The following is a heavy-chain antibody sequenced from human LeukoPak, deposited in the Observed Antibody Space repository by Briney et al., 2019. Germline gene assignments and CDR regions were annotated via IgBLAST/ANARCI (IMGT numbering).Heavy chain of an antibody. D-gene: IGHD2-2*02. CDR1: GYSISSGYY. CDR3: ARQVVPAAIHSQFYFDY. V-gene: IGHV4-38-2*01. Sequence: SETLSLTCAVSGYSISSGYYWGWIRQPPGKGLEWIGSIYHSGSTYYNPSLKSRVTISVDTSKNQFSLKLSSVTAAGTAVYYCARQVVPAAIHSQFYFDYWGQGTLVTVSS. CDR2: IYHSGST. J-gene: IGHJ4*02.